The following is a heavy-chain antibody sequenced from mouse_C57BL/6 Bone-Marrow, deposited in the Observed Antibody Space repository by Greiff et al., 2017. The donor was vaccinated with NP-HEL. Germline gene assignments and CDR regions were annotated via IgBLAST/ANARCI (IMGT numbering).Heavy chain of an antibody. CDR3: TRSYYYGSSPYWYFDV. CDR1: GYTFTSYW. D-gene: IGHD1-1*01. J-gene: IGHJ1*03. CDR2: IYPGNSDT. Sequence: EVQLVESGTVLARPGASVKMSCKTSGYTFTSYWMHWVKQRPGQGLEWIGAIYPGNSDTSYNQKFKGKAKLTAVTSASTAYMELSSLTNEDSAVYYCTRSYYYGSSPYWYFDVWGTGTTVTVSS. V-gene: IGHV1-5*01.